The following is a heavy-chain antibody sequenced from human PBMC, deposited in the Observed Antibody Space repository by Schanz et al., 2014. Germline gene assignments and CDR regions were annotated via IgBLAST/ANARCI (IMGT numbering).Heavy chain of an antibody. V-gene: IGHV3-53*01. CDR2: INSAGTT. CDR3: ARDGGRDGYNLAFDV. J-gene: IGHJ3*01. Sequence: EVQLVESGGGLVQPGGSLRLSCVVSGFSVSNTYMHWVRQPPGKGLEWVSVINSAGTTYYADSVKGRFTFSRDSSKNTLFLQMNSLRAEDTAVYFCARDGGRDGYNLAFDVWGQGTLVTVSS. D-gene: IGHD5-12*01. CDR1: GFSVSNTY.